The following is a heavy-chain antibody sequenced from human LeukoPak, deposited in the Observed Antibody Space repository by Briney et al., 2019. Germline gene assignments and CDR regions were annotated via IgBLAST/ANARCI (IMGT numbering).Heavy chain of an antibody. Sequence: GASVKVSCKASGRTFSTFAISWVRQAPGQGLEWMGRIIPVLNKPNYAHQFHDRISITADRSTSTAYMELSSLRSDDTAVYYCARAPSHRDAFDIWGQGTMVTVSS. J-gene: IGHJ3*02. CDR3: ARAPSHRDAFDI. CDR2: IIPVLNKP. CDR1: GRTFSTFA. V-gene: IGHV1-69*04. D-gene: IGHD2-2*01.